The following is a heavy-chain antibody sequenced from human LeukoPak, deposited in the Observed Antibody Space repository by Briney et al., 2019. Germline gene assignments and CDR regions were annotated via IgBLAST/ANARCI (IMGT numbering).Heavy chain of an antibody. V-gene: IGHV6-1*01. CDR3: ARGGATGTTRYCGMDV. J-gene: IGHJ6*02. D-gene: IGHD1-1*01. Sequence: SQTLSLTCDISGDSVSSSSAAWNWIRQSPSRGLEWPGRTYYRSKWYNDYAVSVKSRITINPDTSKNQFSLQLNSVTPEDTAVYYCARGGATGTTRYCGMDVWGQGTTVTVSS. CDR1: GDSVSSSSAA. CDR2: TYYRSKWYN.